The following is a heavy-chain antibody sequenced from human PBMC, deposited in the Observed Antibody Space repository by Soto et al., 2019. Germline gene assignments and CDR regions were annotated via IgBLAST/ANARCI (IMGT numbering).Heavy chain of an antibody. Sequence: QVQLQESGPGLVKPSQTLSLTCTVSGGSISSGNYYWSWIRQPPGKGLEWIGFTSYSGSTYYSTSLKSRVTISVDTSKSQFSLNLSFVTAADTAVYYCATMGTPATGLYFFDYWGQGSLVTVSS. CDR2: TSYSGST. D-gene: IGHD2-15*01. CDR1: GGSISSGNYY. CDR3: ATMGTPATGLYFFDY. V-gene: IGHV4-30-4*01. J-gene: IGHJ4*02.